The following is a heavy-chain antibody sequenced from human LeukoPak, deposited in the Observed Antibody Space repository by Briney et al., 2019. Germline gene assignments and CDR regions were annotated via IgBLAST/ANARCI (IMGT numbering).Heavy chain of an antibody. J-gene: IGHJ4*02. CDR2: IKYDGTQK. CDR1: ALTFSNYH. D-gene: IGHD2-2*02. Sequence: AGSLRLSCTASALTFSNYHVHWIRQAPGKALEWLAFIKYDGTQKYYANSVKGQFTISRDNFKNTVYLQINSLRPEDTAVYYCATDPFDGDFTIYFDNWGQGTPVTVSS. CDR3: ATDPFDGDFTIYFDN. V-gene: IGHV3-30*02.